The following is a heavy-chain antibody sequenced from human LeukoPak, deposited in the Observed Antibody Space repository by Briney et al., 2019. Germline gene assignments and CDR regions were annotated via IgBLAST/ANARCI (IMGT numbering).Heavy chain of an antibody. J-gene: IGHJ4*02. Sequence: TPSETLSLTCTVSGGSISSYYWSWIRQPPGKGLEWIGYIYYSGSTKYKSSLKSRVTISVDTSKNQFSLKLNSVTAADTAVYYCARGKEVITMLRGFKPGYYFDYWGQGTLVTVSS. CDR2: IYYSGST. CDR1: GGSISSYY. V-gene: IGHV4-59*01. D-gene: IGHD3-10*01. CDR3: ARGKEVITMLRGFKPGYYFDY.